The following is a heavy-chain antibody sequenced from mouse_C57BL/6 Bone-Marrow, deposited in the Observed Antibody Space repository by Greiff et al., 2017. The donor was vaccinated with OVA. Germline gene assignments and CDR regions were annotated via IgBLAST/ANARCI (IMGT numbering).Heavy chain of an antibody. J-gene: IGHJ1*03. CDR2: ISYSGST. V-gene: IGHV3-8*01. CDR1: GYSITSDY. D-gene: IGHD2-1*01. CDR3: ARFYGNLRYFDV. Sequence: EVHLVESGPGLAKPSQTLSLTCSVTGYSITSDYWNWIRKFPGNKLEYMGYISYSGSTYYNPSLKSRISITRDTSQNQYYLLLNSVTTEDTAAYYCARFYGNLRYFDVWGTGTTVTVSS.